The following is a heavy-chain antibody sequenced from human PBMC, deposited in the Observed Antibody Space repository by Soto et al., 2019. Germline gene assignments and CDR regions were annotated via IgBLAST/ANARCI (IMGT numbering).Heavy chain of an antibody. CDR2: ISYDGSNK. D-gene: IGHD3-3*02. J-gene: IGHJ4*02. Sequence: QVQLVESGGGVVQPGRSLRLSCAASGFTFSSYGMHWVRQAPGKGLEWVAVISYDGSNKYYGDSVKGRFTISRDNAKNTLYLQMNSLRAEVTAVYYCAKDPFPFLEWLRGVHFFDFRGQGTLVTVSS. CDR3: AKDPFPFLEWLRGVHFFDF. V-gene: IGHV3-30*18. CDR1: GFTFSSYG.